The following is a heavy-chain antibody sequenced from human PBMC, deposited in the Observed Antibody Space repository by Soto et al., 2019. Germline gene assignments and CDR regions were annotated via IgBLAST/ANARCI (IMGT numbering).Heavy chain of an antibody. D-gene: IGHD2-8*01. Sequence: GGYLRLSCAASGYTFSSYWMSWVRQAPGKGLEWVANIKQDGSEKYYVDSVKGRFTISRDNAKNSLYLQMNSLRAEDTAVYYCARMDADPYCTNVVCDYGAFDIWGQGTMVSVS. CDR2: IKQDGSEK. V-gene: IGHV3-7*01. CDR1: GYTFSSYW. CDR3: ARMDADPYCTNVVCDYGAFDI. J-gene: IGHJ3*02.